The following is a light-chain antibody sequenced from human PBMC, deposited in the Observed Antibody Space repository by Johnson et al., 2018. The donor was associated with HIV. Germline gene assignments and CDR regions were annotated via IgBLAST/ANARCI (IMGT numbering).Light chain of an antibody. CDR3: GTWDSSLSAFYV. CDR2: ENN. Sequence: SVLTQPPLVSAAPGQKVTVSCSGSSSNIGSNYVSWYQQLPGTAPKLLIYENNKRPSGIPDRFSGSKSGTSATLGITGLQTGDEADYYCGTWDSSLSAFYVFGTGTKITVL. CDR1: SSNIGSNY. V-gene: IGLV1-51*02. J-gene: IGLJ1*01.